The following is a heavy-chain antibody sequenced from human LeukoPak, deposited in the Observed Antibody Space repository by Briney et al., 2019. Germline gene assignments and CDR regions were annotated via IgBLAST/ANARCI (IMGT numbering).Heavy chain of an antibody. J-gene: IGHJ5*02. D-gene: IGHD3-10*01. CDR3: AASVWFGELIDSP. CDR2: IYYSGST. V-gene: IGHV4-38-2*02. CDR1: GYSISNGYY. Sequence: PSETLSLTCNVSGYSISNGYYWGWIRPPPGKGLECIGSIYYSGSTYYNPSLKSRVTISVDTSKNQFSLKLSSVTAADTAVYYCAASVWFGELIDSPWGQGTLVTVSS.